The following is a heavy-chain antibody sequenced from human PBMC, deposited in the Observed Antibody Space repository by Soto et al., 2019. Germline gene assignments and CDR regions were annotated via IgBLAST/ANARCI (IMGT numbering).Heavy chain of an antibody. CDR2: IYYSGTT. CDR1: GGSISSTFYY. CDR3: ARQKCEQPKWFDR. Sequence: SETLSLTCSLSGGSISSTFYYWGWIRQPPGKGLEWIGSIYYSGTTFYNASLQGRVTISVDTSKNQFSLRLTSVTATDTAVYFCARQKCEQPKWFDRWGQGTLVTVSS. J-gene: IGHJ5*02. V-gene: IGHV4-39*01.